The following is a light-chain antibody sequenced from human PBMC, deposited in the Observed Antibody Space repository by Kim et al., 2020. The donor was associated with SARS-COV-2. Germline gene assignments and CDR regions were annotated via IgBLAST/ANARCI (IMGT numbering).Light chain of an antibody. CDR1: QDIAKY. V-gene: IGKV1-33*01. Sequence: SASVGDRVTITCQATQDIAKYLNWYQQKPGQAPKVLIYDASNLEWGVPSRFNGRGFGTHFTFTINSLQPEDIATYFCQQYEDFPYTFGQGTKLEI. J-gene: IGKJ2*01. CDR3: QQYEDFPYT. CDR2: DAS.